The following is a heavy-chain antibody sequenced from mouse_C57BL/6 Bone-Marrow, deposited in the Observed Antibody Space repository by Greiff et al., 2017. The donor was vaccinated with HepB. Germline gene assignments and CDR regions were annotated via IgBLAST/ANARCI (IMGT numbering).Heavy chain of an antibody. V-gene: IGHV5-17*01. CDR3: ARPHYDYAMDY. D-gene: IGHD1-1*01. CDR2: ISSGSSTI. Sequence: EVQLQESGGGLVKPGGSLKLSCAASGFTFSDYGMHWVRQAPEKGLEWVAYISSGSSTIYYADTVKGRFTISRDNAKNTLFLQMTSLRSEDTAMYYCARPHYDYAMDYWGQGTSVTVSS. CDR1: GFTFSDYG. J-gene: IGHJ4*01.